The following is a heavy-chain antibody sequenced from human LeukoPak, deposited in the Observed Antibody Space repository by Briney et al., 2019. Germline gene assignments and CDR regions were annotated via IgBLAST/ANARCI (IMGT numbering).Heavy chain of an antibody. J-gene: IGHJ6*03. Sequence: SETLSLTCTVSGGSISSYYWSWIRQPPGRGLEWIGYIYYSGSTNYNPSLKSRVTISVDTSKNQFSLKLSSVTAADTAVYYCARVSYDSSGYYHYYYYYMDVWGKGTTVTVSS. V-gene: IGHV4-59*01. CDR1: GGSISSYY. CDR2: IYYSGST. D-gene: IGHD3-22*01. CDR3: ARVSYDSSGYYHYYYYYMDV.